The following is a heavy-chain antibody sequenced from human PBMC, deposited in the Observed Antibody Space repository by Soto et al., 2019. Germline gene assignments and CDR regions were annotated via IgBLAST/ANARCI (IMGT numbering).Heavy chain of an antibody. Sequence: GGSLGLSGAASGFTFSKAWRGWVGRAPGRGLGWVGGIKGKTDGGKTDYAAPVKGRFTISRDDSKNTLYLQMNSLKTEDTAVYYCTTDRKVLLWFGELLPAPYYYGMDVWGQGTTVTVSS. CDR3: TTDRKVLLWFGELLPAPYYYGMDV. V-gene: IGHV3-15*01. J-gene: IGHJ6*02. D-gene: IGHD3-10*01. CDR1: GFTFSKAW. CDR2: IKGKTDGGKT.